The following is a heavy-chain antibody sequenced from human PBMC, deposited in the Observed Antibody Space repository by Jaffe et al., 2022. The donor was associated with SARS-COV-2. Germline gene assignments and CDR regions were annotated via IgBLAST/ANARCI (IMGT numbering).Heavy chain of an antibody. CDR2: ISGSGGST. CDR1: GFTFSSYA. Sequence: EVQLVESGGGLVQPGGSLRLSCAASGFTFSSYAMSWVRQAPGKGLEWVSAISGSGGSTYYADSVKGRFTISRDNSKNTLYLQMNSLRAEDTAVYYCAKDRGYYGSGSPEFDYWGQGTLVTVSS. CDR3: AKDRGYYGSGSPEFDY. V-gene: IGHV3-23*04. D-gene: IGHD3-10*01. J-gene: IGHJ4*02.